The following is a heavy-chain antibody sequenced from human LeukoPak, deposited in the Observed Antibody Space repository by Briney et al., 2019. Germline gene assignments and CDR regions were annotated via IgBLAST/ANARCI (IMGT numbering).Heavy chain of an antibody. Sequence: PGGSLRLSCAASGFTFSDNYMSWIRQAPGKGLEWVSYISSSGTTIYYADSVKGRFTISRDNAKNSLYLQMNSLRAEDTAVYYCARESYYYDSSGYYVYYFDYWGQGTLVTVSS. V-gene: IGHV3-11*01. D-gene: IGHD3-22*01. J-gene: IGHJ4*02. CDR1: GFTFSDNY. CDR2: ISSSGTTI. CDR3: ARESYYYDSSGYYVYYFDY.